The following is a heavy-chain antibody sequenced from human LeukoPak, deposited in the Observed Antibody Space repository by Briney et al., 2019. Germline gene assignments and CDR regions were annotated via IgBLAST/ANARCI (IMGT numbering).Heavy chain of an antibody. J-gene: IGHJ6*02. CDR1: GFTFSSYW. CDR2: IKQDGSDK. CDR3: TRDYRGKDV. V-gene: IGHV3-7*01. Sequence: GGSLRLSCAASGFTFSSYWMSWVRQAPGKGLEWVANIKQDGSDKFYADSMKGRFTISRDNAKNSVYLQMDSLRVEDTAVYYCTRDYRGKDVWGRGTTVTVSS. D-gene: IGHD3-16*02.